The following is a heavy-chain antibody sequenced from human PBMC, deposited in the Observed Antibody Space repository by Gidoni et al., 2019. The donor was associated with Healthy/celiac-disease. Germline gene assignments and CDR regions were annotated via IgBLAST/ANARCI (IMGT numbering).Heavy chain of an antibody. J-gene: IGHJ5*02. CDR2: ITYDGSNK. Sequence: QVQLVESGGGVVQPGRSLRLSCAASGFTFSRYAMQWVRQAPGKGLEWVAVITYDGSNKYYADSVKGRFTISRDKSKNTLYLQMNSLRAEDTAVYYCARDIMTTVTTGGWFDPWGQGTLVTVSS. D-gene: IGHD4-4*01. V-gene: IGHV3-30-3*01. CDR1: GFTFSRYA. CDR3: ARDIMTTVTTGGWFDP.